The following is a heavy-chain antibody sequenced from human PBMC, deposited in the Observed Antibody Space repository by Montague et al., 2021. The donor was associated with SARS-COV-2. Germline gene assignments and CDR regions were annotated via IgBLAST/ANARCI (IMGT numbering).Heavy chain of an antibody. CDR1: GFTFVSYT. Sequence: SLRLSRAASGFTFVSYTMNWFRQAPGKGLEWVSSISGSSVHIYYADSLRGRFTISRDNAKNSLYLQMNTLSADDTAVYYCARQHPLIVISGVADSWGQGTLVTVSS. CDR2: ISGSSVHI. D-gene: IGHD3-3*01. CDR3: ARQHPLIVISGVADS. J-gene: IGHJ5*01. V-gene: IGHV3-21*01.